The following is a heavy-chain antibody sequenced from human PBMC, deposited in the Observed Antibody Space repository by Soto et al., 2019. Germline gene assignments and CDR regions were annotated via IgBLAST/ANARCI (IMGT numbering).Heavy chain of an antibody. V-gene: IGHV4-31*03. D-gene: IGHD2-2*01. CDR2: VYYSGSS. Sequence: TLSLTCTVSGDSISGGASFWSWIRQPPGKGLEWIANVYYSGSSYYNPSLKSRLTISVDTTKNQFSLQLKSMTAADTAVYYCAKLSRTSSTCYFPGWFDPWGQGTLVTVSS. CDR3: AKLSRTSSTCYFPGWFDP. J-gene: IGHJ5*02. CDR1: GDSISGGASF.